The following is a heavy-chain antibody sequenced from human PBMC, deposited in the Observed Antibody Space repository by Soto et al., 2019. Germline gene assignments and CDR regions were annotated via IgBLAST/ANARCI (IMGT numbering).Heavy chain of an antibody. J-gene: IGHJ4*02. D-gene: IGHD2-2*01. Sequence: SETLSLTCAVYGGSFSGYYWSWIRKPPGKGLEWIGEINHSGSTNYNPSLKSRVTISVDTSKNQFSLKLSSVTAADTAVYYCARGPKPAASYYFDYWGQGTLVTVSS. CDR2: INHSGST. CDR1: GGSFSGYY. CDR3: ARGPKPAASYYFDY. V-gene: IGHV4-34*01.